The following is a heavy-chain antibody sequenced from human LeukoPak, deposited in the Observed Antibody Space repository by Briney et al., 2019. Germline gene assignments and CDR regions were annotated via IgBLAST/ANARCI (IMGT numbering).Heavy chain of an antibody. CDR1: GGTFSSYA. D-gene: IGHD5-18*01. CDR2: IIPTLGIA. Sequence: SVKVSCKASGGTFSSYAISWVRQAPGQGLEWMGRIIPTLGIANYAQKFQGRVTITADKSTSTAYMELSSLRSEDTAVYYCARASDTATVQFDYWGQGTLVTVSS. CDR3: ARASDTATVQFDY. V-gene: IGHV1-69*04. J-gene: IGHJ4*02.